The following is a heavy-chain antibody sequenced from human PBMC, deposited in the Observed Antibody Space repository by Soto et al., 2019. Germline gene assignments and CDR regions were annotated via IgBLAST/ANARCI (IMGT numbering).Heavy chain of an antibody. CDR3: ARDNGDYASEYFDY. Sequence: SETLSLTCAVSGDSISSGGYCWSWIRQPPGKGLEWIGYIYHSGSTYYNPSLKSRVTISVDRSKNQFSLKLSSVTAADTAVYYCARDNGDYASEYFDYWGQGTLVTVSS. V-gene: IGHV4-30-2*01. D-gene: IGHD4-17*01. CDR1: GDSISSGGYC. J-gene: IGHJ4*02. CDR2: IYHSGST.